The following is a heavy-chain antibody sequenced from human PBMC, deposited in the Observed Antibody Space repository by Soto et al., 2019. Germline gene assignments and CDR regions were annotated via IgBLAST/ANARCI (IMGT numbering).Heavy chain of an antibody. CDR2: ISGSGGST. CDR3: AKGGHYDSSGYYYYFDY. CDR1: GFTFSSYA. Sequence: EVQLLESGGGLVQPGGSLRLSCAASGFTFSSYAMSWVRQAPGKGLEWVSAISGSGGSTYYADSVKGRFTISRDNSKNTLYLQMNSLRAEDTAVYYCAKGGHYDSSGYYYYFDYWGQGTLVTVSS. D-gene: IGHD3-22*01. V-gene: IGHV3-23*01. J-gene: IGHJ4*02.